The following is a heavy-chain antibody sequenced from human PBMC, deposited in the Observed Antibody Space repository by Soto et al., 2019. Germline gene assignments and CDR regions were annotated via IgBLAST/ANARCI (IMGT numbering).Heavy chain of an antibody. CDR1: GFTFSDYY. V-gene: IGHV3-11*01. CDR2: ISSSGSTI. J-gene: IGHJ5*02. D-gene: IGHD3-10*01. CDR3: ARPRYYGSGSYVKRTNWFDP. Sequence: PGGSLRLSCAASGFTFSDYYMSWIRQAPGKGLEWVSYISSSGSTIYYADSVKGRFTISRDNAKNSLYLQMNSLRAEDTAVYYCARPRYYGSGSYVKRTNWFDPWGQGTLVTAPQ.